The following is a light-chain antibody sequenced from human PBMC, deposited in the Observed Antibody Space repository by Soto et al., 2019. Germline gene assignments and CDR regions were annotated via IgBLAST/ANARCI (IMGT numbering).Light chain of an antibody. V-gene: IGLV2-14*01. CDR3: ASFRSGTILV. CDR2: EVN. J-gene: IGLJ1*01. CDR1: RSDIGDSNF. Sequence: QSALTQPASVSGSPGQSVTISCTGPRSDIGDSNFISWYQHSPGKAPRPLIYEVNNRPSGVSKRFSGSKAGNTASLTISGLLDDDEADYFCASFRSGTILVFGSGTKVTVL.